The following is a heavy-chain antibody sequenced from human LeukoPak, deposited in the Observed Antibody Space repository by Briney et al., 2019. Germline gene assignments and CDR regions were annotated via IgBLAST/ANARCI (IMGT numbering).Heavy chain of an antibody. J-gene: IGHJ4*02. CDR3: AKDAESGGSYPKGVFDY. V-gene: IGHV3-30*02. CDR1: GFTFSSYG. CDR2: IRYDGSNK. Sequence: GSLRLSXAACGFTFSSYGMHWVGQAPGKGMEGVAFIRYDGSNKYYADSVKGRFTIYRDNSKNRLYMQMNSQRDEDTAVYYCAKDAESGGSYPKGVFDYWGQGTLVTVSS. D-gene: IGHD1-26*01.